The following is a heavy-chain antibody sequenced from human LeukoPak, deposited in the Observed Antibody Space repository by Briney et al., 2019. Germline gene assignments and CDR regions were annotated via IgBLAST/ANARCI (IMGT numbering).Heavy chain of an antibody. Sequence: SVKVSCKASGGTFSSYAISWVRQAPGQGLEWMGGIIPIFGTANYAQKFQGRVTITADKSTSTAYMELSSLRSEDTAVYYCASSPHCSSTSCYSGNWFDPWGQGTLVTVSS. D-gene: IGHD2-2*01. CDR2: IIPIFGTA. V-gene: IGHV1-69*06. J-gene: IGHJ5*02. CDR1: GGTFSSYA. CDR3: ASSPHCSSTSCYSGNWFDP.